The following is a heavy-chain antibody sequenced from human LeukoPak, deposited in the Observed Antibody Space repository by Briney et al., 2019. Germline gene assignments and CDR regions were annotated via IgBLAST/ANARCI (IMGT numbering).Heavy chain of an antibody. J-gene: IGHJ4*02. CDR3: ARDGSGRVPEMSAPDY. Sequence: GSLRLSCAASGFTFSSYSMNWVHQAPGKGLEWVSYIRSSSSTIYYADSVKGRFTISRDNAKNSLYLQMNSLRAEDTAVYYCARDGSGRVPEMSAPDYWGQGTLVTVSS. CDR1: GFTFSSYS. V-gene: IGHV3-48*01. CDR2: IRSSSSTI. D-gene: IGHD3-10*01.